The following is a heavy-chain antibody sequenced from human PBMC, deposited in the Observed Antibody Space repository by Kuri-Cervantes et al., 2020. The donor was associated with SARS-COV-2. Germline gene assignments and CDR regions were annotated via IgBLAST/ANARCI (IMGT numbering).Heavy chain of an antibody. CDR2: IYPGDSDT. J-gene: IGHJ6*03. Sequence: KVSCKGSGYIFANYWIGWVRQMPGKGLEWMGIIYPGDSDTKYSPSFQGHVTISADKSVTAAYLQWRRLNASDTAMYYCARLGERGYIRDYYYMDVWGKGTTVTVSS. CDR3: ARLGERGYIRDYYYMDV. V-gene: IGHV5-51*01. D-gene: IGHD5-12*01. CDR1: GYIFANYW.